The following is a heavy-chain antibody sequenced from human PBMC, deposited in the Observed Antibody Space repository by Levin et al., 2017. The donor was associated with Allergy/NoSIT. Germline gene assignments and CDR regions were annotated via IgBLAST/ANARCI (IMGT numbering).Heavy chain of an antibody. CDR2: IYYSGST. Sequence: SQTLSLTCTVSGGSISSGDYYWSWIRQPPGKGLEWIGYIYYSGSTYYNPSLKSRVTISVDTSKNQFSLKLSSVTAADTAVYYCARDGSTVYDSSGYRVYLGNWFDPWGQGTLVTVSS. V-gene: IGHV4-30-4*01. D-gene: IGHD3-22*01. CDR1: GGSISSGDYY. J-gene: IGHJ5*02. CDR3: ARDGSTVYDSSGYRVYLGNWFDP.